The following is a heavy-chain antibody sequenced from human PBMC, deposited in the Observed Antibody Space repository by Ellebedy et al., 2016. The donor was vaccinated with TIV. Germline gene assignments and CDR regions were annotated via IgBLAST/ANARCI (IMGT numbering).Heavy chain of an antibody. J-gene: IGHJ6*02. Sequence: MPSETLSLTCSVSGGSISRSSYYWGWIRRPPGKALEWIGSIYYSGSTYYTPSLKSRVTISVDTSKNQFSLKLTSVTAADTAVYYCAVVTPWHYYYGLDVWGQGTTVTVSS. V-gene: IGHV4-39*01. CDR1: GGSISRSSYY. D-gene: IGHD4-23*01. CDR2: IYYSGST. CDR3: AVVTPWHYYYGLDV.